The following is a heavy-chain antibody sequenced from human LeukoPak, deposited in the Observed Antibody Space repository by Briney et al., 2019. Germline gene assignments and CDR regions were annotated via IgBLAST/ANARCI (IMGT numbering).Heavy chain of an antibody. CDR3: AKDLYSVTGDY. V-gene: IGHV3-23*01. Sequence: GGSLRLSYAASGFTFSTYGMSWVRQAPGKGLEWVSLISSSGSTTHYADSVKGRFTISRDNSKNTLYLQMNSLRAEDTAVYYCAKDLYSVTGDYWGQGTLVTVSS. D-gene: IGHD6-19*01. J-gene: IGHJ4*02. CDR1: GFTFSTYG. CDR2: ISSSGSTT.